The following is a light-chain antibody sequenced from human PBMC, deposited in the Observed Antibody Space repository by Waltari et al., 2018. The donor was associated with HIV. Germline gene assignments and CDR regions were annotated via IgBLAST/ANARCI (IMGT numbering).Light chain of an antibody. J-gene: IGKJ1*01. V-gene: IGKV1-39*01. CDR2: GAS. Sequence: DLQMTQSPSSLSASVVDRVTITCRASQFTTNYLNWYQQKPGKAPKLVIYGASTLQRGVPSRFSGGGSWTHFTLTITNLQPEDFATYYCQQSTAFGQGTKVEI. CDR3: QQSTA. CDR1: QFTTNY.